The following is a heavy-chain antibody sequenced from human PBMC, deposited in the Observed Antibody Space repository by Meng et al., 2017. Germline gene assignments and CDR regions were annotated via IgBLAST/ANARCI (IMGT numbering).Heavy chain of an antibody. Sequence: LVESWGGLVHRGGSMRLAWATDGFTFSSYSMNWVRQAPGKGLEWVSSISSSSSYIYYADSVKGRFTISRDNAKNSLYLQMNSLRAEDTAVYYCASAGYSSSWYSFPWGQGTLVTVSS. CDR1: GFTFSSYS. CDR3: ASAGYSSSWYSFP. J-gene: IGHJ5*02. V-gene: IGHV3-21*01. D-gene: IGHD6-13*01. CDR2: ISSSSSYI.